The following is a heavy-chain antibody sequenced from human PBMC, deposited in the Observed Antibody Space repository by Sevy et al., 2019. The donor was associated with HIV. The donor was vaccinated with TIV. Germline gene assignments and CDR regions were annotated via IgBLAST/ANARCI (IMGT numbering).Heavy chain of an antibody. V-gene: IGHV3-23*01. Sequence: GGSLRLSCATSGFPFNIYSMSWVRQAPGKGLEWVSTLSFGCGKINYADSVKGRFTISRDNSENTLYLEMNSLRAEDTALYFCAREGFTKPHDYWGRGTLVTVSS. CDR1: GFPFNIYS. CDR3: AREGFTKPHDY. J-gene: IGHJ4*02. D-gene: IGHD2-8*01. CDR2: LSFGCGKI.